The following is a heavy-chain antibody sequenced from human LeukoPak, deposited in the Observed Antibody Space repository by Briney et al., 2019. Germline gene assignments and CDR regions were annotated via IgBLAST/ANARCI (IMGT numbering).Heavy chain of an antibody. Sequence: PSETLSLTCTVSGGSISSGGYYWSWIRQPPGKGLEWIGYIYHSGSTYYNPSLKSRVTISVDRSKNQFSLRLSSVTAADTAVYYCARDVGDSTSCFNYWGQGTLVTVSS. CDR2: IYHSGST. V-gene: IGHV4-30-2*01. CDR1: GGSISSGGYY. D-gene: IGHD2-2*01. CDR3: ARDVGDSTSCFNY. J-gene: IGHJ4*02.